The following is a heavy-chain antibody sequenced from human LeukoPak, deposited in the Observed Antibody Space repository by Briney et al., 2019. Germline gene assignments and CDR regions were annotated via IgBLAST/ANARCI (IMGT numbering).Heavy chain of an antibody. CDR3: ARKRRGDILTGYPRWFDP. CDR1: GTFLSGFY. D-gene: IGHD3-9*01. V-gene: IGHV4-34*01. Sequence: PSETLSLTCTVSGTFLSGFYWTWVRQPPGKGLEWIGEINHSGSTNYNPSLKSRVTISVDTSKNPFSLKLSSVTAADTAVYYCARKRRGDILTGYPRWFDPWGQGTLVTVSS. CDR2: INHSGST. J-gene: IGHJ5*02.